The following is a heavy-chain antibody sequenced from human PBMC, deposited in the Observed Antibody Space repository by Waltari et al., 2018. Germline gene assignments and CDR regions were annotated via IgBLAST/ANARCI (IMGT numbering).Heavy chain of an antibody. CDR2: VNPSNGAT. Sequence: QVQLVQSGAEVKKPGASVKVSCKASGYPYTGYYMHWVRQAPGQGLEWVGWVNPSNGATKYAQNFQGRVTMTRDTSISTFYMELSRLRSGDTGMYYCVRDQGVGGTSLNYWGQGTLVTVSS. D-gene: IGHD1-26*01. CDR3: VRDQGVGGTSLNY. J-gene: IGHJ4*02. V-gene: IGHV1-2*02. CDR1: GYPYTGYY.